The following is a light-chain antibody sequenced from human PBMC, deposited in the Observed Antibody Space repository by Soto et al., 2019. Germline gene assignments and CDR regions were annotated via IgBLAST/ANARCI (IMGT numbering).Light chain of an antibody. CDR1: SSNIGSNT. V-gene: IGLV1-44*01. Sequence: QAVVTQPPSASGTPGQRVTIFCSGSSSNIGSNTVNWYQQLPGTAPKLLIYSNNQRPSGVPDRFSGSKSGSSASLAISGLQSEDDADFYCAAWDDSLNGVVFGEGTKLTVL. CDR2: SNN. CDR3: AAWDDSLNGVV. J-gene: IGLJ2*01.